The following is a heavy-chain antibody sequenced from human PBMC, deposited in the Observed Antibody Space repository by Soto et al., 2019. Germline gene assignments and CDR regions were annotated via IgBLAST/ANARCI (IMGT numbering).Heavy chain of an antibody. Sequence: SVKVSCKASGCTFSSYAISCVRQAPGQVLEWMGGIIPIFGTANYAQKFQGRVTITADESTSTAYMELSSLRSEDTAVYYCARENVVAAHPAGMDVWGQGTTVTVSS. J-gene: IGHJ6*02. CDR3: ARENVVAAHPAGMDV. CDR2: IIPIFGTA. D-gene: IGHD2-15*01. V-gene: IGHV1-69*13. CDR1: GCTFSSYA.